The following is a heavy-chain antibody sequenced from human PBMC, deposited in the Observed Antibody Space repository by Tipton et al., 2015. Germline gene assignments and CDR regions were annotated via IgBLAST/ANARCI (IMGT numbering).Heavy chain of an antibody. CDR3: ACHGFDLLTPYYQTVDY. J-gene: IGHJ4*02. CDR1: AYSISTDYY. D-gene: IGHD3-9*01. CDR2: ISHSGST. V-gene: IGHV4-38-2*01. Sequence: TLSLTCAVSAYSISTDYYWVWIRQPPGKGLEWIGTISHSGSTYYTPSLKSRVTISADTSKNQFSLRLSSVTAADTAVYYCACHGFDLLTPYYQTVDYWGQGTVVTVSS.